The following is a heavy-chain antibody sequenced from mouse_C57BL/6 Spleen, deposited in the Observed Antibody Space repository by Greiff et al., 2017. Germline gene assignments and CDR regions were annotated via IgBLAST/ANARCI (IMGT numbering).Heavy chain of an antibody. V-gene: IGHV1-81*01. CDR2: IYPRSGNT. CDR1: GYTFTSYG. Sequence: VQRVESGAELARPGASVKLSCKASGYTFTSYGISWVKQRTGQGLEWIGEIYPRSGNTYYNEKFKGKAKLTADKSSSTAYMELRSLTSEDSAVYFCAVYYGNPAWFAYWGQGTLVTVSA. CDR3: AVYYGNPAWFAY. D-gene: IGHD2-1*01. J-gene: IGHJ3*01.